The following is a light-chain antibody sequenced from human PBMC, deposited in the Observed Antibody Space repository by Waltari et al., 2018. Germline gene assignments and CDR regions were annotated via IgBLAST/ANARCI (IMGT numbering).Light chain of an antibody. CDR2: DAS. J-gene: IGKJ4*01. CDR1: QSVSSH. Sequence: EIVLTQSPSTLSLSPGERATLSCRASQSVSSHLALYQQKPGQAPRLLIYDASKRATGIPARFSGSGSGTDFTLTISSLEPEDFAVYYCQPRSNWPPTFGGGSKVESK. V-gene: IGKV3-11*01. CDR3: QPRSNWPPT.